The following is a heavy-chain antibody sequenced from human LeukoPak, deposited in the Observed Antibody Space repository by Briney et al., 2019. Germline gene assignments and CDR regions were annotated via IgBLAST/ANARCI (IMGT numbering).Heavy chain of an antibody. CDR2: INPNTGGT. Sequence: ASVKVSCKASGYTFTGYYIHWVRQAAGEGLEWMGWINPNTGGTNYAQEFQGGVTMTRDTSISTAYMELSRLRSDDTAAYYCARVDRPYSSSVGYWGQGTLVTISS. D-gene: IGHD6-19*01. V-gene: IGHV1-2*02. CDR1: GYTFTGYY. J-gene: IGHJ4*02. CDR3: ARVDRPYSSSVGY.